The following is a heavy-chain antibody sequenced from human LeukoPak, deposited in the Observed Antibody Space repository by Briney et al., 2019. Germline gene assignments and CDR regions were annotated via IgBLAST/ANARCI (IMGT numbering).Heavy chain of an antibody. CDR3: ARAYYRWAAAGTGGDY. CDR1: GYTFTSYY. D-gene: IGHD6-13*01. V-gene: IGHV1-46*01. J-gene: IGHJ4*02. CDR2: INPSGGST. Sequence: ASVKVSCKASGYTFTSYYMHWVRQAPGQGLEWMGIINPSGGSTSYAQKFQGRVTMTRDTSTSTVYMELSSLRSEDTAVYYCARAYYRWAAAGTGGDYWGQGTLVTVSS.